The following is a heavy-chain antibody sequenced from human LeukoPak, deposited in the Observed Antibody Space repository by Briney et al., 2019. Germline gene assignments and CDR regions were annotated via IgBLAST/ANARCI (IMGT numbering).Heavy chain of an antibody. Sequence: GGSLRLSCAASGFTVSSDYMSWVRQAPGKGLEWVSVIYSGGSTYYADSVKGRFTISRDKSKNTVYLQMNSLRFEDTAMYYCARNWFDPWGQGTLVTVST. V-gene: IGHV3-53*05. CDR2: IYSGGST. J-gene: IGHJ5*02. CDR1: GFTVSSDY. CDR3: ARNWFDP.